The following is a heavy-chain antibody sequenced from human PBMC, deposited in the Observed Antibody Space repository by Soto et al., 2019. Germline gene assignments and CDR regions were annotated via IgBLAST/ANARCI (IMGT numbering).Heavy chain of an antibody. Sequence: QVQLVESGGGVVQPGRSLRLSCAASGFTFSSYGMHWVRQAPGKGLEWVAVISYDGSNKYDADSVKGRFTISRDNSKNTLYLQMNSLRAEDTAVYYCAKVSDSSSWYGSRAWDWYFDLWGRGTLVTVSS. CDR2: ISYDGSNK. CDR3: AKVSDSSSWYGSRAWDWYFDL. CDR1: GFTFSSYG. J-gene: IGHJ2*01. D-gene: IGHD6-13*01. V-gene: IGHV3-30*18.